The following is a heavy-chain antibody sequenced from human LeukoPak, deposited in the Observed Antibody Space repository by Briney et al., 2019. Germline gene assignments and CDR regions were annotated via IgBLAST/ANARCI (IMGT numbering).Heavy chain of an antibody. D-gene: IGHD1-26*01. J-gene: IGHJ4*02. CDR2: IIPIFGTA. V-gene: IGHV1-69*13. CDR1: GYTFTSYY. Sequence: SVKVSCKASGYTFTSYYIHWVRQAPGQGLEWMGGIIPIFGTANYAQKFQGRVTITADESTSTAYMELSSLRSEDTAVYYCARDGHRSGSYPDYWGQGTLVTVSS. CDR3: ARDGHRSGSYPDY.